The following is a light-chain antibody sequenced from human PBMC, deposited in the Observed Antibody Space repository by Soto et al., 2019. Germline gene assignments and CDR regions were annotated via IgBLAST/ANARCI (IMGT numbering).Light chain of an antibody. CDR1: QSISYW. J-gene: IGKJ4*01. V-gene: IGKV1-5*03. Sequence: DIQMTQSPSTLSASVGDRVTITCRASQSISYWLAWYQQKPGKAPKLLIYKASSLGGGVPSRFSGSGSGTEFTLTISTLQPDDFATYYCQQYSIYPVTFGGGTQVEIK. CDR2: KAS. CDR3: QQYSIYPVT.